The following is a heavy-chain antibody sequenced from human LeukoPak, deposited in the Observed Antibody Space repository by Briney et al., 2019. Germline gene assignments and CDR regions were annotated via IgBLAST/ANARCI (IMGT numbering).Heavy chain of an antibody. CDR3: ASNWSDFDY. D-gene: IGHD1-1*01. V-gene: IGHV4-4*07. Sequence: SETLSLTCTVSGGSISSYYWSWIRQPAGKGLEWIGRIYTSGITTYNPSLKSRVTISLDMSKNQISLNLNSVTAADTAVYYCASNWSDFDYWGRGTLVTVSS. CDR2: IYTSGIT. J-gene: IGHJ4*02. CDR1: GGSISSYY.